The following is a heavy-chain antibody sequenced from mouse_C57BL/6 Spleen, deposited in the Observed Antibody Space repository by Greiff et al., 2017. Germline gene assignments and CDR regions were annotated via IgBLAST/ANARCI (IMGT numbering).Heavy chain of an antibody. CDR3: ARPGDGSSFFDY. D-gene: IGHD1-1*01. J-gene: IGHJ2*01. CDR2: ISSGGSYT. Sequence: EVQRVESGGDLVKPGGSLKLSCAASGFTFSSYGMSWVRQTPDKRLEWVATISSGGSYTYYPDSVKGRFTISRDNAKNTLYLQMSSLKSEDTAMDYCARPGDGSSFFDYWGQGTTLTVSS. CDR1: GFTFSSYG. V-gene: IGHV5-6*01.